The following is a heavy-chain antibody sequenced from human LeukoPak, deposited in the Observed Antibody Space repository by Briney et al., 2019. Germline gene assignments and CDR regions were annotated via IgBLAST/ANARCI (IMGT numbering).Heavy chain of an antibody. CDR1: GFTFTTYW. D-gene: IGHD5-18*01. CDR2: INSDGSIT. J-gene: IGHJ6*02. Sequence: GGSPRLSCAASGFTFTTYWMHWVRQAPGKGLVWVSHINSDGSITSYADSVKGRFTISRDNAKNTLYLQMNSLRAEDTAVYYCARDAVDTANAVWGQGTTVTVSS. V-gene: IGHV3-74*01. CDR3: ARDAVDTANAV.